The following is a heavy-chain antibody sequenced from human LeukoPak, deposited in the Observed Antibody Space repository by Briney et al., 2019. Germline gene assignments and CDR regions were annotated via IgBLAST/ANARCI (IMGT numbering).Heavy chain of an antibody. Sequence: SETLSLICAVSGGSISSGDYYWRWIRQPPGKGLGGIGYIYYSGSTYYNPSCQSRVTISVDTSKSEFSLKLSSVTAADTAVYYCARERGKVPAANNWFDPWGQGTLVTVSS. D-gene: IGHD2-2*01. J-gene: IGHJ5*02. CDR1: GGSISSGDYY. CDR2: IYYSGST. V-gene: IGHV4-30-4*01. CDR3: ARERGKVPAANNWFDP.